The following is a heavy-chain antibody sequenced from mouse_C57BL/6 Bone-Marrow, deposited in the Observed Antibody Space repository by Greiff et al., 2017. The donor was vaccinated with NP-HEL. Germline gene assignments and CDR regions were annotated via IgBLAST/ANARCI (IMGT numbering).Heavy chain of an antibody. CDR3: ARAGSNYDYAMDY. CDR2: ISYDGSN. J-gene: IGHJ4*01. V-gene: IGHV3-6*01. CDR1: GYSITSGYY. D-gene: IGHD2-5*01. Sequence: EVKLQESGPGLVKPSQSLSLTCSVTGYSITSGYYWNWIRQFPGNKLEWMGYISYDGSNNYNPSLKNRISITRDTSKNQFFLKLNSVTTEDTATYYCARAGSNYDYAMDYWGQGTSVTVSS.